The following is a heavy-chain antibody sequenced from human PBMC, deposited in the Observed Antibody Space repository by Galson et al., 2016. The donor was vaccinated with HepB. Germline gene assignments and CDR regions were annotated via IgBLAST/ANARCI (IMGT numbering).Heavy chain of an antibody. CDR3: AREDPHNAFDI. Sequence: SVKVSCKASGYTFTTYYMHWVRQAPGQGLEWMGIINPSNGNTTYAQKFQGRVTMTRGTSTSTVYMELGSLRSEDTAVFYCAREDPHNAFDIWGQGTMVTVSS. J-gene: IGHJ3*02. CDR2: INPSNGNT. CDR1: GYTFTTYY. V-gene: IGHV1-46*01.